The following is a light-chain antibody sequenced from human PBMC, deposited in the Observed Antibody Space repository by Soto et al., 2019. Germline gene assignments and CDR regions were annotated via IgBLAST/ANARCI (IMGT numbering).Light chain of an antibody. CDR1: SSDVGGYNY. V-gene: IGLV2-11*01. Sequence: QSALTQPRSVAGSPGQSVTISCTGTSSDVGGYNYVSWYVHLPGKAPKLMIYDVSGRPSGVPDRFSGSKSGNTAYLTITGLQAEDEADYYCCSHAGTSTVVFGGGTKLTVL. CDR3: CSHAGTSTVV. CDR2: DVS. J-gene: IGLJ2*01.